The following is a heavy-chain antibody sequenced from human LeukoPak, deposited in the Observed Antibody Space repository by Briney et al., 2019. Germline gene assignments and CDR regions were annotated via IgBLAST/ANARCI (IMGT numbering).Heavy chain of an antibody. V-gene: IGHV4-59*01. Sequence: PSETLSLTCTVSGGSISSYYWSWIRQPPGKGLEWIGYIYYSGSTNYNPSLKSRVTISVDTSKNQFSLKLSSVTAADTAVYYCARVAYSSSWYTVGDYFDYWGQETLVTVSS. CDR3: ARVAYSSSWYTVGDYFDY. CDR1: GGSISSYY. CDR2: IYYSGST. D-gene: IGHD6-13*01. J-gene: IGHJ4*02.